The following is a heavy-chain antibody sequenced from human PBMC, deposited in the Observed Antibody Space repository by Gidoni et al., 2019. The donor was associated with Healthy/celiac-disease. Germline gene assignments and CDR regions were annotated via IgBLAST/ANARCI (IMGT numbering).Heavy chain of an antibody. CDR2: LSGCGGST. Sequence: EVQLLVSVGGLAQSGGSLRLACAASAFTFSSYAMRWVRQAPGKGLEWVPALSGCGGSTYYADYVKGRFTISRDNSKNTLYLQMNSVRAEDTAVYYCARWLLFADAFDIWGQGTMVTVSS. CDR3: ARWLLFADAFDI. V-gene: IGHV3-23*01. D-gene: IGHD5-12*01. CDR1: AFTFSSYA. J-gene: IGHJ3*02.